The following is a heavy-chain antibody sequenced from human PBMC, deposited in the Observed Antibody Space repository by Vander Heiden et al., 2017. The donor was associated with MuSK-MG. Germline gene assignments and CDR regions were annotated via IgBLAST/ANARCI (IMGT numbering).Heavy chain of an antibody. D-gene: IGHD3-9*01. V-gene: IGHV3-33*06. CDR2: IWYDGSNK. CDR3: AKDQTDYDILTGYPGY. Sequence: QVQLVESGGGVVQPGRSLRLSCAASGFTFSSYGMHWVRQAPGKALEWVAVIWYDGSNKYYADSVKGRFTISRDNSKNTLYLQMNSLRAEDTDVYYCAKDQTDYDILTGYPGYWGQGTLVTVSS. CDR1: GFTFSSYG. J-gene: IGHJ4*02.